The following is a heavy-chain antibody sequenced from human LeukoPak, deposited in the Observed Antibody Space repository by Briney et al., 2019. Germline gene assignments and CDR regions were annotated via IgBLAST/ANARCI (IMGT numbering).Heavy chain of an antibody. J-gene: IGHJ4*02. V-gene: IGHV3-48*04. Sequence: GGSLRLSCAASGFTFSSYSMNWVRQAPGKGLEWVSYISSSSSTIYYADSVKGRFTISRDNAKNSLYLQMNSLRAEDTAVYYCARDGRRITMVEPHFDYWGQGTLVTVSS. CDR3: ARDGRRITMVEPHFDY. D-gene: IGHD3-10*01. CDR2: ISSSSSTI. CDR1: GFTFSSYS.